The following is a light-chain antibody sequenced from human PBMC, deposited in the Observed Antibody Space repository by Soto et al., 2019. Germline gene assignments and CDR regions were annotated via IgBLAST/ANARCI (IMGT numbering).Light chain of an antibody. CDR2: EVT. CDR1: SSDVGSYNY. Sequence: QSALTQPPSASGSPGQSVTISCTGTSSDVGSYNYVSWYQHHPGKAPKLVIYEVTKRPSGVPDRFSGSKSGNTASLTVSGLQAEDEADYYCSSYAGSNNVIFGGGTKLTVL. CDR3: SSYAGSNNVI. J-gene: IGLJ2*01. V-gene: IGLV2-8*01.